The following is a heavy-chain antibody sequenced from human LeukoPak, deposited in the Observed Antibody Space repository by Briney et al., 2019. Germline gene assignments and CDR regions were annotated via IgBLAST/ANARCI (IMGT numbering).Heavy chain of an antibody. CDR3: ASTRGGTNDYYYYMDV. V-gene: IGHV1-8*01. Sequence: ASVKVSRKASGYTFTSYDINWVRQATGQGLEWMGWMNPNSGNTGYAQKFQGRVTMTRNTSISTAYMELSSLRSEDTAVYYCASTRGGTNDYYYYMDVWGKGATVTVFS. CDR2: MNPNSGNT. D-gene: IGHD1-14*01. CDR1: GYTFTSYD. J-gene: IGHJ6*03.